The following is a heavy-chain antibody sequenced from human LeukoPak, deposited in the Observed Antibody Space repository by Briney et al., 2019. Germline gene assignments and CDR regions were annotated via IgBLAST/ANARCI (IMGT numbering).Heavy chain of an antibody. CDR1: GYTFSDYA. J-gene: IGHJ6*02. D-gene: IGHD6-13*01. CDR2: MSYDGRIK. Sequence: GSLRLSCAASGYTFSDYAVHWVGQAPGKGLEWVAVMSYDGRIKYYADSVKGRFTISRDNFKNTLYLQMNSLRPEDTPLYYCAKDLGSSWLADLYPYGMDVWGQGTTVTVSS. CDR3: AKDLGSSWLADLYPYGMDV. V-gene: IGHV3-30*18.